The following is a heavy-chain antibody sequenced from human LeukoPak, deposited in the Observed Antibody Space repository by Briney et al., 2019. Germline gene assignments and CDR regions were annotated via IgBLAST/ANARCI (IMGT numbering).Heavy chain of an antibody. Sequence: GGSLRLSCAASGFTFSSYSINWVRQAPGKGLEWVSAISGSGGSTYYADSVKGRFTISRDNSKNTLYLQMNSLRAEDTAVYYCAKDGRYFDYYMDVWGKGTTVTISS. J-gene: IGHJ6*03. CDR2: ISGSGGST. CDR1: GFTFSSYS. D-gene: IGHD3-9*01. V-gene: IGHV3-23*01. CDR3: AKDGRYFDYYMDV.